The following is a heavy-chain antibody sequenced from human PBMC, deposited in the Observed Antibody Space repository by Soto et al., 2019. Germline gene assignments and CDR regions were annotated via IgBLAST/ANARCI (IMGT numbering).Heavy chain of an antibody. CDR1: GGSISSYY. CDR2: IYYSGST. J-gene: IGHJ2*01. CDR3: ARDYGDYGDWYFDL. D-gene: IGHD4-17*01. V-gene: IGHV4-59*01. Sequence: QVQLQESGPGLVKPSETLSLTCTVSGGSISSYYWSWIRQPPGKGLEWIGYIYYSGSTNYNPSLKRRVTISVDTSKNQFSLKLSSVTAADTAVYYCARDYGDYGDWYFDLWGRGTLVTVSS.